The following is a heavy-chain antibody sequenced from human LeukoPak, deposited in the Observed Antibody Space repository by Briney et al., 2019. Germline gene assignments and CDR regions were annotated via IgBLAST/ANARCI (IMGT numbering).Heavy chain of an antibody. CDR2: IIPIFGTA. D-gene: IGHD2-2*01. J-gene: IGHJ3*02. V-gene: IGHV1-69*13. CDR3: ATPYCSSTSCFADAFDI. CDR1: GGTFSSYA. Sequence: SVKVSCKASGGTFSSYAISWVRQAPGQGFEWMGGIIPIFGTANYAQKFQGRVTITADESTSTAYMELSSLRSEDTAVYYCATPYCSSTSCFADAFDIWGQGTMVTVSS.